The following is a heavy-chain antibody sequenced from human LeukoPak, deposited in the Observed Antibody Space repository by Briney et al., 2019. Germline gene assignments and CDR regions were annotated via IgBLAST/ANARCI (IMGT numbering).Heavy chain of an antibody. CDR1: GFTFSSYS. D-gene: IGHD1-7*01. CDR3: VRAHNWKYGSFDF. J-gene: IGHJ4*02. CDR2: ISSSSSYI. V-gene: IGHV3-21*01. Sequence: GGSLRLSCAASGFTFSSYSMNWVRQAPGKGLEWVSCISSSSSYIYYADSVKGRFTSSRDNAKNSLYLQRNSLRAEDTAVYYCVRAHNWKYGSFDFWGQGTLVTVSS.